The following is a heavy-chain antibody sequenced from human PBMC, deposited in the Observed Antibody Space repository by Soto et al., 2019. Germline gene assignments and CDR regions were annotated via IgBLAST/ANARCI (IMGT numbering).Heavy chain of an antibody. CDR1: GFSLSTSGVG. J-gene: IGHJ4*02. CDR3: AHIPHYYDSSGYKGSKYYFDH. CDR2: IYWDDDK. V-gene: IGHV2-5*02. D-gene: IGHD3-22*01. Sequence: SVPTLVNPTQTLTLTCTFSGFSLSTSGVGVGWIRQPPGKALEWLALIYWDDDKRYSPSLKSRLTITKDTSKNQVVLTMTNMDPVDTATYYCAHIPHYYDSSGYKGSKYYFDHWGQRTLVTVSS.